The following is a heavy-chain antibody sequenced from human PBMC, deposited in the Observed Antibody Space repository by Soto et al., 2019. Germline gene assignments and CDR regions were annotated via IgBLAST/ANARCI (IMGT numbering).Heavy chain of an antibody. CDR1: GGSISSSSYY. J-gene: IGHJ5*02. D-gene: IGHD6-13*01. V-gene: IGHV4-39*01. CDR2: IYYSGST. CDR3: ARHTRRYSSSWYNWFDP. Sequence: SETLSLTCTVSGGSISSSSYYWGWIRQPPGKGLGWIGSIYYSGSTYYNPSLKSRVTISVDTSKNQFSLKLSSVTAADTAVYYCARHTRRYSSSWYNWFDPWGQGTLVTVSS.